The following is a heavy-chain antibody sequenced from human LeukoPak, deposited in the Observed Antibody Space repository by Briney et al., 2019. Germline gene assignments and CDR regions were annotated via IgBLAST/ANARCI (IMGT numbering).Heavy chain of an antibody. CDR1: GYTFTGYY. D-gene: IGHD3-3*01. CDR2: INPNSGGT. Sequence: ASVKVSCKASGYTFTGYYMHWVRQAPGQGLEWMGWINPNSGGTNYAQKFQGRVTMTRDTSISTAYMELSRLRSDDTAVYYCARGINYDFWSGYLNNWFDPWGQGTLVTVSS. J-gene: IGHJ5*02. V-gene: IGHV1-2*02. CDR3: ARGINYDFWSGYLNNWFDP.